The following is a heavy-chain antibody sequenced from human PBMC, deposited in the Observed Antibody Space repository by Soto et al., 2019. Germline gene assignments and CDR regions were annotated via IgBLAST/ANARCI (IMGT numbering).Heavy chain of an antibody. CDR1: GFTFSDYY. Sequence: GGSLRLSCAASGFTFSDYYMDWVRQAPGKGLEWVGRIRNKAKSYTTEYAASVKGRYTISRDDSKNSLYLQMNSLKIEDTAVYYCIRGGQPPFYSHYYMDVWGEGTTVTVSS. CDR3: IRGGQPPFYSHYYMDV. J-gene: IGHJ6*03. CDR2: IRNKAKSYTT. V-gene: IGHV3-72*01.